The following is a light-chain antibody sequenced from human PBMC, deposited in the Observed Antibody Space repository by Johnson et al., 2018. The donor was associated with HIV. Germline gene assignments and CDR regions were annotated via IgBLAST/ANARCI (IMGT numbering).Light chain of an antibody. Sequence: QSVLTQSPSVSAAPGQKVTISCSGSSSNIGRNYVSWYQQLPGTAPKLLIFDNNKRPSGIPDRFSASKSGTSATLGITGLQTGDEADYYCGTWDSSLTSHYVFCTWTKFTVL. CDR1: SSNIGRNY. CDR3: GTWDSSLTSHYV. V-gene: IGLV1-51*01. J-gene: IGLJ1*01. CDR2: DNN.